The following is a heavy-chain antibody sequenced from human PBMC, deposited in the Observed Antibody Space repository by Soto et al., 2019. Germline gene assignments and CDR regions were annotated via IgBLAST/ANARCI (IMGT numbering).Heavy chain of an antibody. Sequence: ASVKVSCKASGYSFADYAIHWVRQAPGQSLEWMGRIKAGNGDTKYPQKFQGRVTLTRDTSASTAYLELSSLTSEDTAVYFCARDGPIYYYGSGTYWPSLDYWG. D-gene: IGHD3-10*01. CDR2: IKAGNGDT. CDR1: GYSFADYA. J-gene: IGHJ4*01. V-gene: IGHV1-3*01. CDR3: ARDGPIYYYGSGTYWPSLDY.